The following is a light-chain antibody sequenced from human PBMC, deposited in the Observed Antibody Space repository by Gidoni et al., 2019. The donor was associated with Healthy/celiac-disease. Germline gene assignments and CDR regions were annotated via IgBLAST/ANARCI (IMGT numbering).Light chain of an antibody. CDR2: EVS. Sequence: QSALTQPPSVSGSPGQAITISCTGTSRYVGGYNYVSWYQQHPGKAPKPMIYEVSNRPSGVSNRFSGSKSGNTASLTISGLQAEDEADYYCSSYTSSSTLDVVFGGGTKLTVL. V-gene: IGLV2-14*01. CDR1: SRYVGGYNY. CDR3: SSYTSSSTLDVV. J-gene: IGLJ2*01.